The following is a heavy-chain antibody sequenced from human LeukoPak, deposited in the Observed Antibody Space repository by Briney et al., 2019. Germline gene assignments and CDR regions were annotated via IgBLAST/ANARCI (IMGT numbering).Heavy chain of an antibody. Sequence: SETLSLTCAVYGGSFSGYYWSWIRPPPGKGLEWIGEINHSGSTNYNPSLKSRVTISVDTSKNQFSLKLSSVTAADTAVYYCARGRGYSSQGIYYYYYYMDVWGKGTTITVSS. CDR2: INHSGST. D-gene: IGHD6-13*01. V-gene: IGHV4-34*01. CDR3: ARGRGYSSQGIYYYYYYMDV. J-gene: IGHJ6*03. CDR1: GGSFSGYY.